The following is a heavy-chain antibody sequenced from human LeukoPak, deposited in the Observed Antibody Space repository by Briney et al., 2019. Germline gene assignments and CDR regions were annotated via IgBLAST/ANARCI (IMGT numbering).Heavy chain of an antibody. D-gene: IGHD3-22*01. CDR1: GGSISSSSFY. CDR3: TEFYFDRSGYADY. J-gene: IGHJ4*02. CDR2: IYYRGST. Sequence: SETLSLTCTVSGGSISSSSFYWGWIRQPPGKWLEWIGSIYYRGSTYYNPSLKSRVTISVDMSENQVSLKLRSVTAADTAVYYCTEFYFDRSGYADYWGQGTLVTVSS. V-gene: IGHV4-39*01.